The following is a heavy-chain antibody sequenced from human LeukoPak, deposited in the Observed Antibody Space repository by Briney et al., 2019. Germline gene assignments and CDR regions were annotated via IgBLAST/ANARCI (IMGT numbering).Heavy chain of an antibody. Sequence: HPGGSLRLSCAASGFTFSSYRMNWVRQAPGKGLEWVSYISSSSSTIYYADSVKGRFTISRDNAKNSLYLQMNSLRAEDTAVYYCARSYCSSTSCTKTAYYYYMDVWGKGTTVTVSS. CDR3: ARSYCSSTSCTKTAYYYYMDV. D-gene: IGHD2-2*01. CDR1: GFTFSSYR. CDR2: ISSSSSTI. V-gene: IGHV3-48*04. J-gene: IGHJ6*03.